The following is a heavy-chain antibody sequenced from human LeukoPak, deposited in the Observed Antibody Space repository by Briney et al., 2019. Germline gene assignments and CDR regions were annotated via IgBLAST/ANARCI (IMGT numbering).Heavy chain of an antibody. CDR1: GYTFTDYY. J-gene: IGHJ6*03. CDR2: INPDSGVT. Sequence: ASVKVSRKASGYTFTDYYMHWVRQAPGQGLEWMGWINPDSGVTNYAQKFQDRVTMTRDTSISTAYMELSRLRSDDTAVYYCARMVVVTATQYYYYMDVWGKGTTVTVSS. D-gene: IGHD2-15*01. V-gene: IGHV1-2*02. CDR3: ARMVVVTATQYYYYMDV.